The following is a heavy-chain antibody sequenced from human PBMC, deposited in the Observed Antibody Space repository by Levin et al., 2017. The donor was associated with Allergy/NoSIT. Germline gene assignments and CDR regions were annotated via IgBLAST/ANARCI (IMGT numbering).Heavy chain of an antibody. V-gene: IGHV3-7*04. Sequence: PGGSLRLSCAASGFTFSSYWMSWVRQAPGKGLEWVANIKQYGSEKNYVDSVKGRFTISRDDAKSSLYLQMNSLRAEDTAVYYCAREDRDSRGSDYWGQGTLVTVSS. D-gene: IGHD6-19*01. CDR3: AREDRDSRGSDY. J-gene: IGHJ4*02. CDR1: GFTFSSYW. CDR2: IKQYGSEK.